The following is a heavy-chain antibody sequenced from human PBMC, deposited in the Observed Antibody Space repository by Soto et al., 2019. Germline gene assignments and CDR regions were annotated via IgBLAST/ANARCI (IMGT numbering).Heavy chain of an antibody. V-gene: IGHV1-18*01. Sequence: ASVKVSCKASGFTFTSYGNRRGRQAPGQGLEWMGWVSAYNGNTNYAQKLQGRVTMTTDTSTSTAYMELRSLRSDDTAVYYCARAGYSSSNNWFDPWGQGTLVTVSS. D-gene: IGHD6-13*01. CDR1: GFTFTSYG. CDR2: VSAYNGNT. CDR3: ARAGYSSSNNWFDP. J-gene: IGHJ5*02.